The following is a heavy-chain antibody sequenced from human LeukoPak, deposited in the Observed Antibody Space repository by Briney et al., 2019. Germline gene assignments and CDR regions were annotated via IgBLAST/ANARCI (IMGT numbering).Heavy chain of an antibody. Sequence: PSETLSLTCAVYGGSFSGYYWSWLRQPPGKGLEWIGEINHSGSTNYNPSLKSRVTISVDTSKNQFSLKLSSVTAADTAVYYCARVVGATNAYYYMDVWGKGTTVTISS. CDR3: ARVVGATNAYYYMDV. CDR1: GGSFSGYY. V-gene: IGHV4-34*01. CDR2: INHSGST. D-gene: IGHD1-26*01. J-gene: IGHJ6*03.